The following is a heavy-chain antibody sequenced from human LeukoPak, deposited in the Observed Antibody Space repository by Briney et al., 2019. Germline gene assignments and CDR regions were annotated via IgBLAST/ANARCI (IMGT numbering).Heavy chain of an antibody. CDR1: GCNFTSSW. Sequence: GEALMIPRNGSGCNFTSSWFGRGLRLPATRVEGRGLSYPGNYDTTYSTSFQREVTISADKSTSTTYLLCSSLKASDTGMYYCARYEGSLYFHNWGQGTLVTVSS. J-gene: IGHJ4*02. V-gene: IGHV5-51*01. CDR3: ARYEGSLYFHN. D-gene: IGHD3-16*01. CDR2: SYPGNYDT.